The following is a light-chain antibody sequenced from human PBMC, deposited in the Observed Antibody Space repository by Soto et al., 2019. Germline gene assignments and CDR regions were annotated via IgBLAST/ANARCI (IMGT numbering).Light chain of an antibody. CDR1: SSDVGSYNL. CDR3: SSYAGYSTSVV. J-gene: IGLJ2*01. CDR2: EAN. V-gene: IGLV2-23*01. Sequence: QSVLTQPASVSGSPGQAITISFTGTSSDVGSYNLVSWYQQHPGKAPKLMIYEANKRPSGVSNRFSGSKSCNTASLTISGLQAEDEAEYYCSSYAGYSTSVVFGGGTKLTVL.